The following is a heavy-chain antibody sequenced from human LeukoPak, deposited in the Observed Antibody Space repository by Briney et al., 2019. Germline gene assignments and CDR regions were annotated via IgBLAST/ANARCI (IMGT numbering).Heavy chain of an antibody. Sequence: PGGSLRLSCAASGFTFSSYAMHWVRQAPGKGLEYVSAISSNGGSTYYANSVKGRFTISRDNSKNTLYLQMGSLRAEDMAVYYCAREIGTGTRPDYYYYYMDVWGKGTTVTVSS. CDR2: ISSNGGST. J-gene: IGHJ6*03. D-gene: IGHD1-7*01. V-gene: IGHV3-64*01. CDR1: GFTFSSYA. CDR3: AREIGTGTRPDYYYYYMDV.